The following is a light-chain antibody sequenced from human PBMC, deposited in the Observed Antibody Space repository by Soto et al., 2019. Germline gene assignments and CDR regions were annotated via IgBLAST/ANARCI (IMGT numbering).Light chain of an antibody. CDR2: DAS. Sequence: DIQMTQSPSTLSASVGDRVTITCRASQSISSWLAWYQQKPGKAPNLLIYDASSLESGVPSRFSGSGSGTEFTHTISSLQPDDFATYYCQQYNSYSLYTFGQGTKLEIK. J-gene: IGKJ2*01. CDR1: QSISSW. CDR3: QQYNSYSLYT. V-gene: IGKV1-5*01.